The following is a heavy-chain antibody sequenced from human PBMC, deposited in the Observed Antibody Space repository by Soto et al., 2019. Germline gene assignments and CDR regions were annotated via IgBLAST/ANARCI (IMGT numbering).Heavy chain of an antibody. CDR3: ARARLSNGDPNTYFFSGLDV. J-gene: IGHJ6*02. CDR2: IIPLFRKT. V-gene: IGHV1-69*01. D-gene: IGHD3-10*01. Sequence: QVQLVQSGAEVKRPGSSVKVSCKASGDMFRNSAFTWVRQAPGQGLAWMGVIIPLFRKTDVAQKFQGRVNLTADESTSSLDMEVSSLTSEDTAVYYCARARLSNGDPNTYFFSGLDVWGQGTTITVSS. CDR1: GDMFRNSA.